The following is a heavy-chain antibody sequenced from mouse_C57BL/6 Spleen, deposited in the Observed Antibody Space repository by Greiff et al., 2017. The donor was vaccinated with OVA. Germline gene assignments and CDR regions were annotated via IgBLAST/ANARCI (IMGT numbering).Heavy chain of an antibody. V-gene: IGHV1-80*01. CDR2: IYPGDGDT. CDR3: ARVGVTHYAMDY. Sequence: VKLLESGAELVKPGASVKISCKASGYAFSSYWMNWVKQRPGKGLEWIGQIYPGDGDTNYNGKFKGKATLTADKSSSTAYMQLSSLTSEDSAVYFCARVGVTHYAMDYWGQGTSVTVSS. CDR1: GYAFSSYW. D-gene: IGHD2-3*01. J-gene: IGHJ4*01.